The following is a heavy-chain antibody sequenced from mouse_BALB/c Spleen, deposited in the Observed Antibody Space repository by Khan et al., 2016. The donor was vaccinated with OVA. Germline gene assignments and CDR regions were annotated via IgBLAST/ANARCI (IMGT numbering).Heavy chain of an antibody. Sequence: VQLVESGAELAKPGASVKMSCKASGYTFINYWILWVKQRPGQGLEWIGYINPSIGYTDNNQNFKDKATLTADKSSSTAYMQLSSLTSEDSAVYYCARRGLRWDFDYWGQGTTLTVSS. CDR1: GYTFINYW. CDR2: INPSIGYT. V-gene: IGHV1-7*01. D-gene: IGHD1-1*01. J-gene: IGHJ2*01. CDR3: ARRGLRWDFDY.